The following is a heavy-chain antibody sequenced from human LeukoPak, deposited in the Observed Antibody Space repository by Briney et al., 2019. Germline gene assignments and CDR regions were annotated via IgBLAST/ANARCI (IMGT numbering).Heavy chain of an antibody. V-gene: IGHV3-7*01. Sequence: GGSLRLPCVASGFSFTNYWMSWVRQAPGKGLEWVANIKNDGSAKYYVESVKGRFTISRDNAKNSLYPLMNSLRAEDTAVYYCARAPGHDSHDWVSQFDCWGQGTLVTVSS. CDR1: GFSFTNYW. J-gene: IGHJ4*02. CDR2: IKNDGSAK. D-gene: IGHD5-12*01. CDR3: ARAPGHDSHDWVSQFDC.